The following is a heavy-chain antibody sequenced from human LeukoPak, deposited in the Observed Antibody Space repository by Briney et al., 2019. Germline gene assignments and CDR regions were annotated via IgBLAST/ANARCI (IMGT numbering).Heavy chain of an antibody. CDR3: TSPHGGGDY. V-gene: IGHV3-73*01. Sequence: GGSLRLSCAASGFTFSGSAMHWVRQASGKGLEWVGRIRSKANSYATAYAASVKGRFTTSRDDSKNTAYLQMNSLKTEDTAVYYCTSPHGGGDYWGQGTLVTVSS. CDR2: IRSKANSYAT. J-gene: IGHJ4*02. D-gene: IGHD3-10*01. CDR1: GFTFSGSA.